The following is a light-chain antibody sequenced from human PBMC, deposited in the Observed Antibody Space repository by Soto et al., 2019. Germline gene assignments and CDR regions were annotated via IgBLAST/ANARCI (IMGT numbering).Light chain of an antibody. CDR3: QSFDNTHSVV. CDR2: GNR. J-gene: IGLJ2*01. CDR1: SSNIGAGYD. Sequence: QSVLTQPPSVSGAPGQRVTISCTGDSSNIGAGYDVHWYQQLPERAPKLLIYGNRNRPSGVPDRFSASKSGTSASLAITGLQAEDEADYYCQSFDNTHSVVFGGGTKLTVL. V-gene: IGLV1-40*01.